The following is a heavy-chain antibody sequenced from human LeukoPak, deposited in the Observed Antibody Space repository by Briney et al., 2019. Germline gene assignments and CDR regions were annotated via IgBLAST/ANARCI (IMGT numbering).Heavy chain of an antibody. J-gene: IGHJ4*02. CDR1: GGSISSGGYY. CDR3: ARVGGRDDYVWGSYRLDY. CDR2: IYYSGST. Sequence: PSQTLSLTCTVSGGSISSGGYYWSWIRQHPGKGLEWIGYIYYSGSTYYNPSLKSRVTISVDTSKNQFSLKLSSVTAADTAVYYCARVGGRDDYVWGSYRLDYWGQGTLVTVSS. D-gene: IGHD3-16*02. V-gene: IGHV4-31*03.